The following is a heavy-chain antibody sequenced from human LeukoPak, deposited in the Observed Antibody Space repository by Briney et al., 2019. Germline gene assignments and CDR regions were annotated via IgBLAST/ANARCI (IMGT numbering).Heavy chain of an antibody. CDR1: GFSFSSSW. CDR2: INGDGSST. Sequence: GGSLRLSCAASGFSFSSSWMHWVRQVPGKGLEWVSRINGDGSSTSYADSVKGRFTISRDNAKNTLYLQMNSLRAEDTAVYYCAKGTMVRGFDYWGQGTLVTVSS. J-gene: IGHJ4*02. V-gene: IGHV3-74*01. CDR3: AKGTMVRGFDY. D-gene: IGHD3-10*01.